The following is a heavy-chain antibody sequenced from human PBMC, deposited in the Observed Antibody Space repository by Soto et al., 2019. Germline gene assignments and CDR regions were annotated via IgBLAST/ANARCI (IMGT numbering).Heavy chain of an antibody. CDR1: CGSISSRNW. CDR3: ARAGYYDSRGAFDI. CDR2: IYHSGST. D-gene: IGHD3-22*01. Sequence: PSETLSLTCAVSCGSISSRNWWSWVRQPPGKGLEWIGEIYHSGSTNYNPSLKSRVTISVDKSKNQFSLKLSSVTAADTAVYYCARAGYYDSRGAFDIWGQGIMVT. V-gene: IGHV4-4*02. J-gene: IGHJ3*02.